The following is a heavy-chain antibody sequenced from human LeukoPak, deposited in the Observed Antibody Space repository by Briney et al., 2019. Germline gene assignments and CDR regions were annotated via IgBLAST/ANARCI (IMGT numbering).Heavy chain of an antibody. Sequence: SETLSLTCTVSGGXVSNDNYYWSWIRQPPGKGLEWIGYIYYTGSTNHNPSLYSRVTLSVDTSRNQFSLKLSSVTAADTAVYYCARHDCDSSRCSVNWFDPWGQGTLVTVSS. CDR2: IYYTGST. CDR3: ARHDCDSSRCSVNWFDP. J-gene: IGHJ5*02. V-gene: IGHV4-61*01. D-gene: IGHD2/OR15-2a*01. CDR1: GGXVSNDNYY.